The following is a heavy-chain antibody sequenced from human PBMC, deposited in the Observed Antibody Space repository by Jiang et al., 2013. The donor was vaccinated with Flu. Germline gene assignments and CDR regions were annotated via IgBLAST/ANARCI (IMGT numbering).Heavy chain of an antibody. CDR1: GFXLNSYA. Sequence: ESGGGLVQPGGSLRLSCAASGFXLNSYAVSWVRQAPGKGLEWVSSISGSGGSTYYVDSVQGRFTISRDNSKNTLYLQMNSLRAEDTAVYFCARRLTADYSDTSGYYYWWFDPWGQGTLVTVSS. CDR2: ISGSGGST. J-gene: IGHJ5*02. V-gene: IGHV3-23*01. CDR3: ARRLTADYSDTSGYYYWWFDP. D-gene: IGHD3-22*01.